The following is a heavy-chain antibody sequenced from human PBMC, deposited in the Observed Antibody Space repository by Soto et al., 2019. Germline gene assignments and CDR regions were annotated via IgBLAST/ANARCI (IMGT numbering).Heavy chain of an antibody. J-gene: IGHJ4*02. CDR3: ARGDGYSFDY. Sequence: QVQLVQSGAEVKKPGASVKVSCKASGYTFISYDINWVRQATGQGLEWMGWMNPNTGDTGYAQKFQGRVTMTRNTSINTANLELSSRRSDDTAVYFCARGDGYSFDYWGQGTLVTVSS. CDR2: MNPNTGDT. V-gene: IGHV1-8*01. CDR1: GYTFISYD. D-gene: IGHD4-4*01.